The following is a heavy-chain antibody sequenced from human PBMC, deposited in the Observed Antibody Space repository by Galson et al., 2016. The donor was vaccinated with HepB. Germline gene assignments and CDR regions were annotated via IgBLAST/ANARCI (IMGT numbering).Heavy chain of an antibody. CDR3: ARGHNWYFDL. CDR2: IDPRDSYT. Sequence: QSGAEVKAPGESLTISCKGSGYSFTSYWISWVRQVPGKGLEWVGRIDPRDSYTNYSPSFQGHVTISVDKSFSTAYLQWSGLKASDTAMYYCARGHNWYFDLWGRGTLVTVSS. V-gene: IGHV5-10-1*01. CDR1: GYSFTSYW. J-gene: IGHJ2*01.